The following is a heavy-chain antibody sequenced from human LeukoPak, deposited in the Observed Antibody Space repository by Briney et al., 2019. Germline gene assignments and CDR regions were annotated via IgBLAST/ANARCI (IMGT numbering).Heavy chain of an antibody. J-gene: IGHJ4*02. V-gene: IGHV3-23*01. CDR2: ISDSGGST. CDR1: GITLSNYG. Sequence: PGGSLRLSCAVSGITLSNYGMSWVRQAPGKGLEWVAGISDSGGSTNYADSVKGRFTISRDNAKNTLYLQMNSLRAEDTAVYFCAKRGVVIRVFLVGFHKEAYYFDSWGQGALVSVSS. D-gene: IGHD3-10*01. CDR3: AKRGVVIRVFLVGFHKEAYYFDS.